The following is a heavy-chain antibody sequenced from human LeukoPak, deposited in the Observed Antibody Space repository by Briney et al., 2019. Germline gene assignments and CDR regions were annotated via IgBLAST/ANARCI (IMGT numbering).Heavy chain of an antibody. CDR2: IDSGGRT. V-gene: IGHV3-66*01. D-gene: IGHD3-22*01. CDR3: ARGGGTYYADY. J-gene: IGHJ4*02. Sequence: PGGSLRLSCAASGFTVSNNYMSWVRQAPGKGLEWVSVIDSGGRTDYADSVKGRFTISRDNSKDTPYLQMNSLRADDTAVYYCARGGGTYYADYWGQGTLVTVSS. CDR1: GFTVSNNY.